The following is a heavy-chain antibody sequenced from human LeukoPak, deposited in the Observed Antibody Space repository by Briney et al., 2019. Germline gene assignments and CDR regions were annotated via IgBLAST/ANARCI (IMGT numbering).Heavy chain of an antibody. D-gene: IGHD3-3*01. CDR2: INSDGSTT. Sequence: GGSLRLSCAASGFTFSAYWMHWVRQVPGKGLVWVSHINSDGSTTTYADSVKGRFTISRDNAKNTLFLQMNSLRAEDTAVYHCARDRSGYANDAFDFWGQGTMVTVSS. CDR3: ARDRSGYANDAFDF. J-gene: IGHJ3*01. CDR1: GFTFSAYW. V-gene: IGHV3-74*01.